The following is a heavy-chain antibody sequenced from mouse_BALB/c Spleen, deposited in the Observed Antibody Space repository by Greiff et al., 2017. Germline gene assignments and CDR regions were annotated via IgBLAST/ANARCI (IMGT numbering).Heavy chain of an antibody. CDR2: ISSGGST. CDR1: GFTFSSYA. J-gene: IGHJ4*01. D-gene: IGHD2-1*01. Sequence: EVQGVESGGGLVKPGGSLKLSCAASGFTFSSYAMSWVRQTPEKRLEWVASISSGGSTYYPDSVKGRFTISRDNARNILYLQMSSLRSEDTAMYYCARGGVRDYAMDYWGQGTSVTVSS. CDR3: ARGGVRDYAMDY. V-gene: IGHV5-6-5*01.